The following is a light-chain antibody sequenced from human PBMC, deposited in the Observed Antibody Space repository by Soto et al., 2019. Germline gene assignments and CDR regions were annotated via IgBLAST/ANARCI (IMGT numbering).Light chain of an antibody. CDR2: DAS. V-gene: IGKV3-11*01. CDR1: QSVSSY. CDR3: QQRSNWPPLFT. Sequence: EIVLTQSPATLSLSPGERATLSCRASQSVSSYLAWYQQKPGQAPRLLIYDASNRATGIPARFSGSGSGTDFPLTISSLEPEDFAVYYCQQRSNWPPLFTFGPGTKVDSK. J-gene: IGKJ3*01.